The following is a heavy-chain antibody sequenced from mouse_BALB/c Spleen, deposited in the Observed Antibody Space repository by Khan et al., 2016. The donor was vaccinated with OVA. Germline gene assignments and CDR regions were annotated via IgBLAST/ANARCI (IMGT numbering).Heavy chain of an antibody. D-gene: IGHD1-2*01. V-gene: IGHV1-22*01. CDR3: ARRDYYAYNWYFDV. CDR2: FNPNNGGT. CDR1: GFTFTEYT. Sequence: EVQLQQSGPELVKPGASVKISCKTSGFTFTEYTMHWVQQSHGKSLEWIGRFNPNNGGTSYNQQFKGRATLTVDESSSTAYMELRSLTSEDSAVYYCARRDYYAYNWYFDVWGAGTTVTVSS. J-gene: IGHJ1*01.